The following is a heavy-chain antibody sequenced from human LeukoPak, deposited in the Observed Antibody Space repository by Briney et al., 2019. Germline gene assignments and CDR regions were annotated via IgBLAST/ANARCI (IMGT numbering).Heavy chain of an antibody. CDR2: IIPIFGTT. J-gene: IGHJ4*02. CDR1: GGTFSSYA. V-gene: IGHV1-69*13. Sequence: ASVKVSCKASGGTFSSYAISWVRQAPGQGLEWMGGIIPIFGTTNYAQKFQGRVMITADESTSTAYMELSSLRSEDTAVYYCASLTNEKNGVYFDYWGQGTLVTVSS. D-gene: IGHD1-1*01. CDR3: ASLTNEKNGVYFDY.